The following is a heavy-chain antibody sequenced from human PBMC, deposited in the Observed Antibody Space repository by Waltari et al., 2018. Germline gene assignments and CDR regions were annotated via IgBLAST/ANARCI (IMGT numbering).Heavy chain of an antibody. CDR1: GGSFSGYY. J-gene: IGHJ4*02. CDR2: INHSGST. Sequence: QVQLQESGPGLVKPSETLSLTCAVYGGSFSGYYWSWIRQPPGKGLEWIGEINHSGSTNYNPSLKSRVTISVDTSKNQFSLKLSSVTAADTAVYYCARAEITSIDYWGQGTL. D-gene: IGHD1-20*01. CDR3: ARAEITSIDY. V-gene: IGHV4-34*01.